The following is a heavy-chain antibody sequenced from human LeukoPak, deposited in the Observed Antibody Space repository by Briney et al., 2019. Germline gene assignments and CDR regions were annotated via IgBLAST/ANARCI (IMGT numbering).Heavy chain of an antibody. CDR2: ISAYNGNT. J-gene: IGHJ6*02. Sequence: ASVKVSCKASGYTFTSYGISWVRQAPGQGLEWMGWISAYNGNTNYAQKLQGRVTMTRDTSISTAYMELSRLRSDDTAVYYCACSTVTQYHYGMDVWGQGTTVTVSS. CDR3: ACSTVTQYHYGMDV. D-gene: IGHD4-17*01. V-gene: IGHV1-18*01. CDR1: GYTFTSYG.